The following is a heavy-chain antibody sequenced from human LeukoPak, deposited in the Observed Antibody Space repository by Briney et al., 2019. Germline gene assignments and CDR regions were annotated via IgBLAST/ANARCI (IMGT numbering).Heavy chain of an antibody. V-gene: IGHV3-48*03. D-gene: IGHD6-13*01. CDR3: AKDLDIAAAGNLDY. CDR2: ISSSGSTT. CDR1: GFTFSTYE. J-gene: IGHJ4*02. Sequence: GGSLRLSCAASGFTFSTYEMNWVRQAPGKGLEWVSYISSSGSTTYYADSVKGRFTVSRDNAKNSLYLQMNSLRAEDTAVYYCAKDLDIAAAGNLDYWGQGTLVTVSS.